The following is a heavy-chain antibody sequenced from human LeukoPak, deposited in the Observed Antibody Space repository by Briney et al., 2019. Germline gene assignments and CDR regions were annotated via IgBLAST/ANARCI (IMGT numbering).Heavy chain of an antibody. D-gene: IGHD1-26*01. V-gene: IGHV3-48*01. J-gene: IGHJ3*02. CDR1: GFTFSPYS. CDR2: ISSTYTI. Sequence: GGSLRLSCAASGFTFSPYSMNWVRQAPGKGLEWISYISSTYTIDYTDSVKGRFTISRDNAKNSLYLQMNSLRADDTAVYYCARGLVLGASDIWGQGTMVTVSS. CDR3: ARGLVLGASDI.